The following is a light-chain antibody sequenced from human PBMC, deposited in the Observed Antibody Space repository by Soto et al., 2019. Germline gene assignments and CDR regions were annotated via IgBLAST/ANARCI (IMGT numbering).Light chain of an antibody. CDR2: GNS. CDR1: SSNIGAGYD. J-gene: IGLJ2*01. CDR3: QSYDSSMSGSKV. Sequence: QSVLTQPPSVSGAPGQRVTISCTGSSSNIGAGYDVHWYQQLPGTAPKLLIYGNSNRPSGVPDRFSGSKSGTSASLAITGLQAEDEDDYYCQSYDSSMSGSKVFGGGTKLTVL. V-gene: IGLV1-40*01.